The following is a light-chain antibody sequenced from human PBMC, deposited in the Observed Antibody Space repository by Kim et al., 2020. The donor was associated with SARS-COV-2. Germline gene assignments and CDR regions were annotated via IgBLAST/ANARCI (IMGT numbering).Light chain of an antibody. CDR2: KAS. CDR3: QQYSNYPLT. Sequence: DIQMTQSPSTLSASVGDRVNITCRASQSIVVWLAWNQQKPGKAPKLVIYKASSLESGVPSRFSGSGSGTEFTLTISSLHPDDLGTYFCQQYSNYPLTFGGGTKVEIK. J-gene: IGKJ4*01. V-gene: IGKV1-5*03. CDR1: QSIVVW.